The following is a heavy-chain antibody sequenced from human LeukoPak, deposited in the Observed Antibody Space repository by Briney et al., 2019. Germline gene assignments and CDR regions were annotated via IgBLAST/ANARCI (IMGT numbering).Heavy chain of an antibody. CDR3: ARDHLSSSSWSRGALYYFDY. V-gene: IGHV3-23*01. CDR2: ISGSGGST. Sequence: GSLRLSCAASGFSFSSYSMNWVRQAPGKGLEWVSAISGSGGSTYYADSVKGRFTISRDNSKNTLFLQMNSLRAEDTAVYYCARDHLSSSSWSRGALYYFDYWGQGTLVTASS. D-gene: IGHD6-13*01. CDR1: GFSFSSYS. J-gene: IGHJ4*02.